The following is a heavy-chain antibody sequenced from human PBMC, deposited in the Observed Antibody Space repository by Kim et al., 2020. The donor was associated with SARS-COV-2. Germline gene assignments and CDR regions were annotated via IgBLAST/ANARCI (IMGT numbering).Heavy chain of an antibody. Sequence: GGSLRLSCAASGFTFSDYYMSWIRQAPGKGLEWVSYISSSGSTIYYADSVKGRFTISRDNAKNSLYLQMNSLRAEDTAVYYCARGYYDSSGYYDAFDIWGQGTMVTVSS. CDR3: ARGYYDSSGYYDAFDI. J-gene: IGHJ3*02. D-gene: IGHD3-22*01. CDR1: GFTFSDYY. V-gene: IGHV3-11*01. CDR2: ISSSGSTI.